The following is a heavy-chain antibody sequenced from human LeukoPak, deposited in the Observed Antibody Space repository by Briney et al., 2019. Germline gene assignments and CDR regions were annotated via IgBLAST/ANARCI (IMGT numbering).Heavy chain of an antibody. V-gene: IGHV3-21*01. CDR3: ARYGSGTYRPFYYMDV. J-gene: IGHJ6*03. D-gene: IGHD3-10*01. CDR1: GFTFSHYN. Sequence: GGSLRPSCSASGFTFSHYNMNWVRQAPGKGLEWVSSITSSSGYIDYADSVRGRFTISRDNAKNSLSLQMNNLRVDDTAVYYCARYGSGTYRPFYYMDVWGKGTTVTISS. CDR2: ITSSSGYI.